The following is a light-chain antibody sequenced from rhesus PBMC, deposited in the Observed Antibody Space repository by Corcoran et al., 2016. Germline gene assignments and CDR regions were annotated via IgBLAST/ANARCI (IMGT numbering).Light chain of an antibody. V-gene: IGKV3-42*03. CDR2: GTS. Sequence: EIVMTQSPATLSLSPGERATLSCRASQSVSTNLAWYQQKPGQAPSLLIYGTSNRATGIPGRFGGSGSWTDFTLTISSLEPEDFAVYYCQQYNDWPLTFGGGTKVEIK. CDR1: QSVSTN. CDR3: QQYNDWPLT. J-gene: IGKJ4*01.